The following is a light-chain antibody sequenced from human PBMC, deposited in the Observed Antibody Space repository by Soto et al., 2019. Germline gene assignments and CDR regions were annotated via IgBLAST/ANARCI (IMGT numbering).Light chain of an antibody. J-gene: IGLJ2*01. CDR2: EDN. CDR3: YSTDSSGNHSV. V-gene: IGLV3-10*01. CDR1: ALPKKY. Sequence: SYELTQPPSVSVSPGQTASITCSGDALPKKYAYWYQQKSGQAPVLVIYEDNKRPSGIPERFSGSSSGTMATLTISGAQVEDEADYYCYSTDSSGNHSVFGGGTKLTVL.